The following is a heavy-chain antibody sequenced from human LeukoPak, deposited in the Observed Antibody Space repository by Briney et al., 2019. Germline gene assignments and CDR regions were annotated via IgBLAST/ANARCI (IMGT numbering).Heavy chain of an antibody. D-gene: IGHD3-10*01. CDR3: AREPYGSGSYQFGY. V-gene: IGHV3-48*02. CDR2: ISSSSSTI. CDR1: GFTFSSYS. J-gene: IGHJ4*02. Sequence: GGSLRLSCAASGFTFSSYSMNWVRQAPGKGLEWVSYISSSSSTIYYADSVKGRFTISRDNAKNSLYLQMNSLRDEDTAVYYCAREPYGSGSYQFGYWGQGTLVTVSS.